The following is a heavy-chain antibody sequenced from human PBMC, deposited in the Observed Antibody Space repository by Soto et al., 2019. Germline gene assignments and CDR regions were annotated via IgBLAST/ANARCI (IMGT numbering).Heavy chain of an antibody. CDR1: GGTFSTYA. CDR3: ARPREFAPGGIYYYYYYALDV. Sequence: QVQLVQSGAEVKKPGSSVKVSCKTAGGTFSTYAITWVRQAPGQGLEWMGGVIPVFGASNYAQKFQGRVTITADASTSTVYMELRSLTSEDTAVYFCARPREFAPGGIYYYYYYALDVWGQGTAVTVSS. V-gene: IGHV1-69*01. D-gene: IGHD2-15*01. CDR2: VIPVFGAS. J-gene: IGHJ6*02.